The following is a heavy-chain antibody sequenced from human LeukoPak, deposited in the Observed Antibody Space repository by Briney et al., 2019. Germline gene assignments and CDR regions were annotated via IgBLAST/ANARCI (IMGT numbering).Heavy chain of an antibody. CDR3: ARGYDFWSGSYYFDY. CDR2: IYYSGST. D-gene: IGHD3-3*01. V-gene: IGHV4-59*08. CDR1: GGSISNYY. Sequence: SETLSLTCNVSGGSISNYYWSWIRQPPGKGLEWIGYIYYSGSTNYNPSLKSRVTISVDTSKNQFSLKLSSVTAADTAVYYCARGYDFWSGSYYFDYWGQGTLVTVSS. J-gene: IGHJ4*02.